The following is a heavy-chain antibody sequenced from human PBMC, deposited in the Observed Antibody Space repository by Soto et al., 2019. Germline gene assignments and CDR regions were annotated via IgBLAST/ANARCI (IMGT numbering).Heavy chain of an antibody. J-gene: IGHJ4*02. Sequence: GGSLTLSCVGTGLNFDDFAMHWVRQAPGKGLEWVSGITWNSRVLAYADSVKGRFTISRDNARNSLYLQMDSLRDEDTALYYCAKGRYDFWSPYYFDSWGQGTLVTVSS. CDR2: ITWNSRVL. V-gene: IGHV3-9*01. D-gene: IGHD3-3*01. CDR1: GLNFDDFA. CDR3: AKGRYDFWSPYYFDS.